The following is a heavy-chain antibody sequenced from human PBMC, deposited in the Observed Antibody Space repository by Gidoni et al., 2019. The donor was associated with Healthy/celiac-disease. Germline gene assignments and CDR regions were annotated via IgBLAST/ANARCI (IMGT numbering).Heavy chain of an antibody. V-gene: IGHV3-7*01. Sequence: EVQLVESGGGLVQPGGSLRLSCAASGFTFSSYWMSWVRQAPGKGLEWVANIKQDGSGKYYGDSVKGRFTISRDNAKNSLYLQMNSLRAEDTAVYYCARDHMITFGGVIDLFDYWGQGTLVTVSS. CDR1: GFTFSSYW. D-gene: IGHD3-16*02. CDR2: IKQDGSGK. CDR3: ARDHMITFGGVIDLFDY. J-gene: IGHJ4*02.